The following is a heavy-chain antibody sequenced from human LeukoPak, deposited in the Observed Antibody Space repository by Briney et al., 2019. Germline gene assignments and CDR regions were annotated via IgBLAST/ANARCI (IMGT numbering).Heavy chain of an antibody. J-gene: IGHJ3*02. V-gene: IGHV4-34*01. CDR1: GGSFSGYY. CDR2: INHSGST. CDR3: ARGYSSAFGI. D-gene: IGHD6-13*01. Sequence: SETLSLTCAVYGGSFSGYYWSWIRQPPGKGLEWIGEINHSGSTNYNPSLKSRVTISVDTSKNQFSLKLSSVTAADTAVYYCARGYSSAFGIWGQGTMVTVSS.